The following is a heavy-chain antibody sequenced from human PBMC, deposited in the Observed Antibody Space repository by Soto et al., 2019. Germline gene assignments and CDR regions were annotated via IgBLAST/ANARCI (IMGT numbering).Heavy chain of an antibody. Sequence: VGSLSLSCAASGFTFSSYEMNWVRQAPGKGLEGVSYISSSGSTIYYADSVKGRFTISRDNAKNSLYLQMNGLRAEDTAVYYCASSVTTGDAFDIWGQGTMVTVSS. V-gene: IGHV3-48*03. CDR3: ASSVTTGDAFDI. J-gene: IGHJ3*02. CDR1: GFTFSSYE. D-gene: IGHD4-17*01. CDR2: ISSSGSTI.